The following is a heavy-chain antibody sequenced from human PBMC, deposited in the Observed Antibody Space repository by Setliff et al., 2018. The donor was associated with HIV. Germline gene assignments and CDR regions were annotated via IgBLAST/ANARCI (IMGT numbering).Heavy chain of an antibody. Sequence: LSLTCTVSGGSISSYYWSWIRQPPGKGLEWVSGITWRGGVLGYAASAKGRFIISRDNARSSLHLQMNSLATEDTALYFCVKGGTLAGQFYYYMNVWGKGTTVTVSS. J-gene: IGHJ6*03. CDR1: GGSISSYY. CDR2: ITWRGGVL. D-gene: IGHD6-19*01. CDR3: VKGGTLAGQFYYYMNV. V-gene: IGHV3-9*01.